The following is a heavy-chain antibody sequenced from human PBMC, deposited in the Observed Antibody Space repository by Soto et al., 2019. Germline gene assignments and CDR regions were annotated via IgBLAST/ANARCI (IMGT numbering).Heavy chain of an antibody. J-gene: IGHJ4*02. CDR2: IYWDDDK. CDR1: GFSLSTNGVG. D-gene: IGHD1-1*01. V-gene: IGHV2-5*02. CDR3: AYTNWNFQVY. Sequence: QITLKESGPPLVKPTQTLTLTCTFSGFSLSTNGVGVGWIRQPPGKALEWLALIYWDDDKRYSPSLKSRLTITKDTSKDQVVLTMTNVDPVDTATYYCAYTNWNFQVYGGQGALVTVPS.